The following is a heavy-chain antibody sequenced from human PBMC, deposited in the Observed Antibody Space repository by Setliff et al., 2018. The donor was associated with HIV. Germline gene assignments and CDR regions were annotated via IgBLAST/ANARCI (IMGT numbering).Heavy chain of an antibody. Sequence: PGGSLRLSCEASGFTFSSYTMNWVRQAPGKGLEWVSSISSSSSYIYYADSVKGRFTISRDNAKNSLYLQMNSLRAEDTAVYYCARDRAGSYYYYYYYMDVWGKGTTVTVSS. V-gene: IGHV3-21*01. D-gene: IGHD3-10*01. CDR1: GFTFSSYT. CDR3: ARDRAGSYYYYYYYMDV. CDR2: ISSSSSYI. J-gene: IGHJ6*03.